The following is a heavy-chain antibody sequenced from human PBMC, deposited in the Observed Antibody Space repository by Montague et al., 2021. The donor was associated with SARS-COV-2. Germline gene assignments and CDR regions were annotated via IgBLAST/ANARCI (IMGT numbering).Heavy chain of an antibody. CDR1: GGSISSSTYY. CDR2: MYYRGST. J-gene: IGHJ4*02. V-gene: IGHV4-39*01. D-gene: IGHD6-19*01. Sequence: SETLSLTCTVSGGSISSSTYYWAWIRQPPGKGLEWIGSMYYRGSTYYNPSLKSRVFISVDTTKKQLSLTLTSVTAADTAVYSCATQEDPSGWIPGPFDFWGQGTLLSVSS. CDR3: ATQEDPSGWIPGPFDF.